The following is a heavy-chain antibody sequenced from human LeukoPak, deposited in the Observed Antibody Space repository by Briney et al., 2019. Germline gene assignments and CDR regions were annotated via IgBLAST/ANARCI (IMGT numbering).Heavy chain of an antibody. J-gene: IGHJ5*02. V-gene: IGHV4-59*01. Sequence: KASDTLSLTCTVSGASISSYYWAWVRQPPGKGLEWIGYVYYSGGTYYNPSLKSRVIISLDTSKNQFSLRLNSATAADTAIYYCARERGPNCNKDCLFDPWGQGTLVTVSS. CDR1: GASISSYY. D-gene: IGHD2/OR15-2a*01. CDR3: ARERGPNCNKDCLFDP. CDR2: VYYSGGT.